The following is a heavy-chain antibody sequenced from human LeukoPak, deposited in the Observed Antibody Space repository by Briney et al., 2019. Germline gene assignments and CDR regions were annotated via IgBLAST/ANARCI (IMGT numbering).Heavy chain of an antibody. CDR3: ARPSGYSSSWYPY. D-gene: IGHD6-13*01. V-gene: IGHV1-2*02. CDR2: INPNSGGT. Sequence: GASAKVSCKASGYTFTGYYMHWVRQAPGQGLEWMGWINPNSGGTNYAQKFQGRVTMTRDTSISTAYMELSRLRSDDTAVYYCARPSGYSSSWYPYWGQETLVTVSS. J-gene: IGHJ4*02. CDR1: GYTFTGYY.